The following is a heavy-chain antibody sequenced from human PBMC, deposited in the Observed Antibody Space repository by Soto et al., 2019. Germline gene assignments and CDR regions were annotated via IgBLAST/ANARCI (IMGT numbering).Heavy chain of an antibody. CDR3: ARESRDVTSDYKRSGMDV. D-gene: IGHD4-4*01. CDR2: INAGNGNT. V-gene: IGHV1-3*01. J-gene: IGHJ6*04. CDR1: GYTFTSYA. Sequence: GASVKVSCKASGYTFTSYAMHWVRQAPGQRLEWMGWINAGNGNTKYSQKFQGRVTITRDTSASTAYMELSSLRSEDTAVYYCARESRDVTSDYKRSGMDVCGKGTTVTVST.